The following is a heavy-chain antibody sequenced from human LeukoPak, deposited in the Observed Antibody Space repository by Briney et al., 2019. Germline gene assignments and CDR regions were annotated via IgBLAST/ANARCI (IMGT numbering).Heavy chain of an antibody. Sequence: SETLSLTCTVSGGSISSSTYYWGWIRQPPGKGLEWIGSITYSGSTYYNPSLKSRVTISVDTSKNQFSLQLNSVTPEDTAVYYCARERDVVVVAAKGFDYWGQGTLVTVSS. J-gene: IGHJ4*02. CDR3: ARERDVVVVAAKGFDY. V-gene: IGHV4-39*07. CDR1: GGSISSSTYY. CDR2: ITYSGST. D-gene: IGHD2-15*01.